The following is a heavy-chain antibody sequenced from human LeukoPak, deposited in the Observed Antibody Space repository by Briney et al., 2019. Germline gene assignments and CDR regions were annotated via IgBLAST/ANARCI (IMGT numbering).Heavy chain of an antibody. CDR1: GFSLSTSGVG. CDR2: IYWNDDK. J-gene: IGHJ3*02. CDR3: ARTTYYDFWSGYYNAFDI. V-gene: IGHV2-5*01. D-gene: IGHD3-3*01. Sequence: SGPTLVNPPQTLTLTCTFSGFSLSTSGVGVGWIRQPPGKALEWLALIYWNDDKRYSPSLKSRLTITKDTSKNQVVLTMTNMDPVDTATYYRARTTYYDFWSGYYNAFDIWGQGTMVTVSS.